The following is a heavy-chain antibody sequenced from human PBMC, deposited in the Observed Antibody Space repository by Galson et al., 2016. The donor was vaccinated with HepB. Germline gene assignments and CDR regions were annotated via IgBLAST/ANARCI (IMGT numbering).Heavy chain of an antibody. V-gene: IGHV3-30*18. Sequence: SLRLSCAASGFTFSSYGMHWVRQAPGKWLEWVAVISYDGGKKYYSDSVKGRFTISRDNSKNTLSLQMTSLRGDDSAVYYCAKDLDPGTVVTPTGVGYYYYGLDVWGQGTTVTVSS. CDR3: AKDLDPGTVVTPTGVGYYYYGLDV. CDR1: GFTFSSYG. CDR2: ISYDGGKK. J-gene: IGHJ6*02. D-gene: IGHD2-2*01.